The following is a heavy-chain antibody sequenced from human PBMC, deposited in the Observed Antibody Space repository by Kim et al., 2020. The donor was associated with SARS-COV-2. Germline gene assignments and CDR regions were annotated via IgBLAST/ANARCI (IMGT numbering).Heavy chain of an antibody. J-gene: IGHJ4*02. V-gene: IGHV4-59*01. CDR1: GGSISSYY. D-gene: IGHD4-17*01. CDR3: ARGGGSDYGGNWPWGGYSQFAFDY. Sequence: ETLSLTCTVSGGSISSYYWSWIRQPPGKGLEWIGYIYYSGSTNYNPSLKSRVTISVDTSKNQFSLKLSSVTAADTAVYYCARGGGSDYGGNWPWGGYSQFAFDYWGQGTLVTVSS. CDR2: IYYSGST.